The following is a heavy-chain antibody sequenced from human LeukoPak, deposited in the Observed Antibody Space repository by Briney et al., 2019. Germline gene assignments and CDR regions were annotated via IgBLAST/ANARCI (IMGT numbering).Heavy chain of an antibody. CDR3: ARVSGAIVNSYYFDY. CDR1: GYSISSGYY. J-gene: IGHJ4*02. CDR2: TYHSGST. V-gene: IGHV4-38-2*02. Sequence: SETLSLTCTVSGYSISSGYYWGWIRQPPGKGLEGIGSTYHSGSTYYNPSLKSRVTISVDTSKNQFSLKLSSVTAADTAVYYCARVSGAIVNSYYFDYWGQGTLVTVSS. D-gene: IGHD5-18*01.